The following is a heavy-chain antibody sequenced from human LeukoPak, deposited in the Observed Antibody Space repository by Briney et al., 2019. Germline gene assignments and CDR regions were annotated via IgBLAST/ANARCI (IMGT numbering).Heavy chain of an antibody. Sequence: GGSLRLSCAASGFTFSSYAMSWVRQAPGKGLEWVSAISGSGGSTYYADSVKGRFTISRDNSKNTLYLQMNSLRAEDTAVYYCAKVYDYVWGSYRSYYFDYWGQGTLVTVSS. CDR3: AKVYDYVWGSYRSYYFDY. D-gene: IGHD3-16*02. J-gene: IGHJ4*02. CDR1: GFTFSSYA. CDR2: ISGSGGST. V-gene: IGHV3-23*01.